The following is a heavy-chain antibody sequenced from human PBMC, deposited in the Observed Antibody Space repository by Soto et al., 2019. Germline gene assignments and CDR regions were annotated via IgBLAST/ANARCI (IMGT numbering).Heavy chain of an antibody. CDR1: GFTFSNAW. D-gene: IGHD4-4*01. J-gene: IGHJ6*03. CDR2: IKSKTDGGTT. V-gene: IGHV3-15*01. CDR3: TSLLMALSSNEDYKYYYYYYLDV. Sequence: EVQLVESGGGLVKPGGSLRLSCAASGFTFSNAWMSWVRQAPGKGLEWVGRIKSKTDGGTTDYAAPVKGRFTISRDDSKHMLYLQMNSLKTDDTAVYYYTSLLMALSSNEDYKYYYYYYLDVWGIGTTVTVSS.